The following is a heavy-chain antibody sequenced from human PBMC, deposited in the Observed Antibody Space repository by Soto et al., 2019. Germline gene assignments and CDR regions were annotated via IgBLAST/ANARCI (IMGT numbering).Heavy chain of an antibody. J-gene: IGHJ5*02. V-gene: IGHV4-34*01. D-gene: IGHD7-27*01. Sequence: SETLSLTCAVYGGSFSGYYWSWIRQPPGKGLEWIGEINHGGSTNYNPSLKSRVTISVDTSKNQFSLKLSSVTAADTAVYYCAKLRLVQQQLGSWFDPWGQGTLVTVSS. CDR1: GGSFSGYY. CDR3: AKLRLVQQQLGSWFDP. CDR2: INHGGST.